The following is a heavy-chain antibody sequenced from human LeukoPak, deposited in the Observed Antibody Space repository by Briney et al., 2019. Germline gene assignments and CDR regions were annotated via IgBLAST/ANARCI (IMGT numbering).Heavy chain of an antibody. J-gene: IGHJ4*02. Sequence: ASVKVSCKASGYTFTSYGISWVRQAPGQGLEWMGWISAYNGNTNYAQKLQGRVTMTTDTSTSTAYMELRSLRSDDTAVYYCARGNPSGYYDSSGHSDYWGQGTLVTVSS. CDR3: ARGNPSGYYDSSGHSDY. CDR1: GYTFTSYG. V-gene: IGHV1-18*01. D-gene: IGHD3-22*01. CDR2: ISAYNGNT.